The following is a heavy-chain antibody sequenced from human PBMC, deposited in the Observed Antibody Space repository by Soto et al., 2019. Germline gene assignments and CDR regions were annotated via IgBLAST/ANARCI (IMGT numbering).Heavy chain of an antibody. CDR3: ARGDDYGDFPIYFDY. Sequence: SETLSLACTVSGGSIGSGGYYWSWIRQHPGKGLEWIGYIYYSGSTYYNPSLRSRVTISVDTSKNQFSLKLSSVTAADTAVYYCARGDDYGDFPIYFDYWGQGTLVTVSS. J-gene: IGHJ4*02. CDR2: IYYSGST. V-gene: IGHV4-31*03. D-gene: IGHD4-17*01. CDR1: GGSIGSGGYY.